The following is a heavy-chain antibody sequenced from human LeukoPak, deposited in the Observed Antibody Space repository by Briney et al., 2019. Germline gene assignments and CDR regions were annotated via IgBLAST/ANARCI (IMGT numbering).Heavy chain of an antibody. J-gene: IGHJ4*02. V-gene: IGHV4-4*02. CDR3: ARDRQQLVRGDYFDY. Sequence: SGTLSLTCAVSGGSISSSNWWSWVRQPPGKGLEWIGEIYHSGSTNYNPSLKSRVTISVDKSKNQFSLKLSSVTAADTAVYYCARDRQQLVRGDYFDYWGQGTLVTVSS. D-gene: IGHD6-13*01. CDR2: IYHSGST. CDR1: GGSISSSNW.